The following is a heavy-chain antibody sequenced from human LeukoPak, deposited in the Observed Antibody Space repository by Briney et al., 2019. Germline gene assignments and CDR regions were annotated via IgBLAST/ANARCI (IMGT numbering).Heavy chain of an antibody. Sequence: SETLSLTCTVSGGSISSYYWSWIRQPPGKGLEWIGYIYYSGSTNYNPSLKSRVTISVDTSKNQLSLKLSSVTAADTAVYYCARGRKTATFYYFDYWGQGTLVTVSS. J-gene: IGHJ4*02. D-gene: IGHD2-15*01. CDR3: ARGRKTATFYYFDY. CDR2: IYYSGST. CDR1: GGSISSYY. V-gene: IGHV4-59*01.